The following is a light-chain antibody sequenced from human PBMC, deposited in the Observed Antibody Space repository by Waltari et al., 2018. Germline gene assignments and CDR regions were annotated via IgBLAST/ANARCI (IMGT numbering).Light chain of an antibody. CDR2: TDN. J-gene: IGLJ3*02. V-gene: IGLV1-44*01. CDR1: YSNIGRNA. Sequence: QSVLPQPTSASGTPGQRVTISCSGSYSNIGRNAVNWYQQLPETAPKLLIYTDNQRPSGVPDRFSGSKSGTSASLAISGLQSEDEADYHCATWDDSLNAWVFGGGTKVTVL. CDR3: ATWDDSLNAWV.